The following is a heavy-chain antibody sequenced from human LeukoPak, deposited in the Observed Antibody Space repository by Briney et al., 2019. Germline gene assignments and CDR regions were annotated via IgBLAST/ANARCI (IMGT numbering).Heavy chain of an antibody. CDR1: GGSFSGYY. CDR2: INHSGST. Sequence: PSETLSLTCAVYGGSFSGYYWSWIRQPPGKGLEWIGEINHSGSTNYNPSLKSRVTISVDTSKNQFSLKLSSVTAADTAVYYCARWDYYDSRTFDIWGQGTMVTVS. V-gene: IGHV4-34*01. CDR3: ARWDYYDSRTFDI. J-gene: IGHJ3*02. D-gene: IGHD3-22*01.